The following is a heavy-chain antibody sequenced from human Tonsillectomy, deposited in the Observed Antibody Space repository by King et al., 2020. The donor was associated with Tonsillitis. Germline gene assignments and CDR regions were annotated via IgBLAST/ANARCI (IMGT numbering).Heavy chain of an antibody. J-gene: IGHJ1*01. CDR3: ARSLSAQLVRELFAEYFQH. D-gene: IGHD6-13*01. Sequence: VQLVESGGGVVQPGRSLRLSCAASGFTFSSYAMHWVRQAPGKGLEWVAVISYDGSNKYYADSVKGRFTISRDNSKNTLYLQMNSLRAEDTAVYYCARSLSAQLVRELFAEYFQHWGQGTLVTVSS. CDR1: GFTFSSYA. V-gene: IGHV3-30-3*01. CDR2: ISYDGSNK.